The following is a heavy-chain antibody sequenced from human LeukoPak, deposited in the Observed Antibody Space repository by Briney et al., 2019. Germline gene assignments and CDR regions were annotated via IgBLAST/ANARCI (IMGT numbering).Heavy chain of an antibody. CDR2: INHSGST. CDR1: GGSFSGYY. V-gene: IGHV4-34*01. J-gene: IGHJ4*02. D-gene: IGHD6-19*01. Sequence: PSETLSLTCAVYGGSFSGYYWSWIRQPPGKGLEWIGEINHSGSTNYNPSLKSRVTISVDTSKNQFSLKLSSVTAADTAVYYCARDTGSGWYGGWGQGTLVTVSS. CDR3: ARDTGSGWYGG.